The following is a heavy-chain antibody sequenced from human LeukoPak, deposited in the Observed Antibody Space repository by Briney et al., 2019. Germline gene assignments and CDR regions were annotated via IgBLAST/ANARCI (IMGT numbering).Heavy chain of an antibody. J-gene: IGHJ4*02. CDR3: AKEDFDWSPSY. D-gene: IGHD3-9*01. CDR2: ISSNGGST. Sequence: GGSLRLSCAASGFTFSSYAMHWVRQAPGKGLEYVSAISSNGGSTYYSNSVKGRFTISRDNSKNTLYLQMNSLRAEDTAVYYCAKEDFDWSPSYWGQGTLVTVSS. CDR1: GFTFSSYA. V-gene: IGHV3-64*01.